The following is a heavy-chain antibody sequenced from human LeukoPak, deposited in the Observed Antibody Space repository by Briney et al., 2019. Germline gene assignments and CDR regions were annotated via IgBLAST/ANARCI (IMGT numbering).Heavy chain of an antibody. D-gene: IGHD6-19*01. CDR2: IYYSGTT. V-gene: IGHV4-59*01. CDR3: ARQGYSSGFYYFDY. CDR1: GDSISSYY. Sequence: SETLSLTCTVSGDSISSYYWSWIRQPPGKGLECIGYIYYSGTTNYNPSLKSRVTISLDASQNQFSLKLSSVTAADTAVYYCARQGYSSGFYYFDYWGQGTLVTVSS. J-gene: IGHJ4*02.